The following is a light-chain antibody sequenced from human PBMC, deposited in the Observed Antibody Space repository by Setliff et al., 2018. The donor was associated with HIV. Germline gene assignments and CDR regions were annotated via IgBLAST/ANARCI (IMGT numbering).Light chain of an antibody. Sequence: QSVLAQPASVSGSPGQSITISCNGTSSDLGSYNLVSWYQEPPGKVPKLIIYEVSKRSSGLSYRFSGSKSGNTASLTIVGLQPEDEADYYCCSYAGSSTYVFGTGTKVTVL. CDR3: CSYAGSSTYV. CDR2: EVS. CDR1: SSDLGSYNL. V-gene: IGLV2-23*02. J-gene: IGLJ1*01.